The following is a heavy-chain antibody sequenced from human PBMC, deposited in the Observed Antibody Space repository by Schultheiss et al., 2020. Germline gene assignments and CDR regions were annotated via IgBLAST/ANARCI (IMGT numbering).Heavy chain of an antibody. CDR2: INHSGST. CDR3: GAGYYDSSGYLDY. CDR1: GGSFSGYY. J-gene: IGHJ4*02. D-gene: IGHD3-22*01. V-gene: IGHV4-34*01. Sequence: SQTLSLTCAVYGGSFSGYYWSWIRQPPGKGLEWIGEINHSGSTNYNPSLKSRVTISVDTSKNQFSLKLSSVTAADTAVYYCGAGYYDSSGYLDYWGQGTLVTFSS.